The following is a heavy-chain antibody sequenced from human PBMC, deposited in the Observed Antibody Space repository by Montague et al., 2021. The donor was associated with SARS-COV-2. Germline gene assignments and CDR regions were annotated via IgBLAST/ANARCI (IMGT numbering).Heavy chain of an antibody. CDR1: GDSVAGIRRR. CDR2: TLYKKKWSN. Sequence: CAISGDSVAGIRRRSEENTQELQSHEERVCRTLYKKKWSNEYALSVKSRITIAPDTSKNQLSLQLTSVTPEDTAVYYCTRAVWGVQDYWGQGTLVTVSS. CDR3: TRAVWGVQDY. J-gene: IGHJ4*02. D-gene: IGHD3-10*01. V-gene: IGHV6-1*01.